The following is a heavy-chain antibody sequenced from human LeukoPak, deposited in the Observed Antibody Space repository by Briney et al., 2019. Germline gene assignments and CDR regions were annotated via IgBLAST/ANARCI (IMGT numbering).Heavy chain of an antibody. CDR1: GFTFSSYA. CDR2: ISGSGGST. Sequence: GGSLRLSCAGSGFTFSSYAMSWVRQAPGKGLEWVSAISGSGGSTYYADSVKGRFTISRDNSKNTLYLQMNSLRAEDTAVYYCAKAGQRAVAGTVSFDYWGQGILVTVSS. V-gene: IGHV3-23*01. CDR3: AKAGQRAVAGTVSFDY. J-gene: IGHJ4*02. D-gene: IGHD6-19*01.